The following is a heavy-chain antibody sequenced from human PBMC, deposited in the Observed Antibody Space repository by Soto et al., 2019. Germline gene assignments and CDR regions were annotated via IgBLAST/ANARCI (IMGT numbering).Heavy chain of an antibody. V-gene: IGHV3-30-3*01. CDR3: ARETPLGGIVVVPAAIAYGMDV. Sequence: GGSLRLSCAASGFTFSSYAMHWVRQAPGKGLEWVAVISYDGSNKYYADSVKGRFTISRDNSKNTRYLQMNSLRAEETAVYYCARETPLGGIVVVPAAIAYGMDVWGQGTTVTVSS. D-gene: IGHD2-2*01. CDR1: GFTFSSYA. J-gene: IGHJ6*02. CDR2: ISYDGSNK.